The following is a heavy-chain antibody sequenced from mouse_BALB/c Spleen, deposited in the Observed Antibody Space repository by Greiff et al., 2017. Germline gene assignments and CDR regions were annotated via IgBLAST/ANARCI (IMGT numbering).Heavy chain of an antibody. D-gene: IGHD2-4*01. CDR1: GFTFSSFG. J-gene: IGHJ4*01. Sequence: EVMLVESGGGLVQPGGSRKLSCAASGFTFSSFGMHWVRQAPEKGLEWVAYISSGSSTIYYADTVKGRFTISRDNPKNTLFLQMTSLRSEDTAMYYCARSYDYRLGYAMDYWGQGTSVTVSS. CDR2: ISSGSSTI. V-gene: IGHV5-17*02. CDR3: ARSYDYRLGYAMDY.